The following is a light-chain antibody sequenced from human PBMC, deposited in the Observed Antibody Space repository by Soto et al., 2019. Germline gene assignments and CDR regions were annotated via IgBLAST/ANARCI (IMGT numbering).Light chain of an antibody. CDR1: RSNVGGYNY. V-gene: IGLV2-14*01. CDR3: SSYTSSSIYV. Sequence: QSAMTKPASVSVSPGQSITISCTGTRSNVGGYNYVSWYQQHPGKAPKLMIYDVSNRPSGVSNRFSGSKSGNTASLSISGLLFEDEADYYCSSYTSSSIYVFGTGTKVTVL. J-gene: IGLJ1*01. CDR2: DVS.